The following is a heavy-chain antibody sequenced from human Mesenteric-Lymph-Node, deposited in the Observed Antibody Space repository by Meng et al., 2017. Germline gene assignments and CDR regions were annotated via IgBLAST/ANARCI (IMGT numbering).Heavy chain of an antibody. CDR2: IYYSGSR. Sequence: QLQDPGPGLVKPSQTLSLTCTVSGDSISSTDYYWSWVRQPPGKGLEWIGYIYYSGSRYYNPSLKSRVTISVDTSKNQFSLKLSSVTAADTAVYYCARGQKGYFDLWGRGTLVTVSS. J-gene: IGHJ2*01. CDR3: ARGQKGYFDL. CDR1: GDSISSTDYY. V-gene: IGHV4-30-4*01.